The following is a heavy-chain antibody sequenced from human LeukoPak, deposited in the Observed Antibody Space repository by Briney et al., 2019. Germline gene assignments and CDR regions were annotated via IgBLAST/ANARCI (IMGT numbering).Heavy chain of an antibody. Sequence: SETLSLTCTVSGGSISSSSYYWGWIRQPPGKGLEWIGYIYYSGSTNYNPSLKSRVTISVDASKNQFSLKLSSVTAADTAVYYCARMEAVVTPIDYWGQGTLVTVSS. V-gene: IGHV4-61*05. CDR1: GGSISSSSYY. CDR2: IYYSGST. D-gene: IGHD4-23*01. J-gene: IGHJ4*02. CDR3: ARMEAVVTPIDY.